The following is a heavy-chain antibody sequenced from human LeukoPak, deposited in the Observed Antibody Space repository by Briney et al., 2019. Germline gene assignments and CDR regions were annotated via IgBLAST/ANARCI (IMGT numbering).Heavy chain of an antibody. CDR1: GFTFSNYA. V-gene: IGHV3-64*04. CDR2: IGHDGGRT. J-gene: IGHJ5*02. Sequence: PGGSLRLSCSASGFTFSNYAMHWVRQAPGKGLEYVSAIGHDGGRTYYADSVKGRFTISRDNAKNTLYLQMNSLRAEDTAVYYCARDDWFDPWGQGTLVTVSS. CDR3: ARDDWFDP.